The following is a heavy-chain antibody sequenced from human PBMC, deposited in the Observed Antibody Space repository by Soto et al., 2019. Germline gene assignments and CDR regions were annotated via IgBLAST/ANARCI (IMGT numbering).Heavy chain of an antibody. V-gene: IGHV1-18*01. CDR3: ARLVGPTSSDNWFDP. J-gene: IGHJ5*02. D-gene: IGHD1-26*01. Sequence: QGKLVQSGAEGRKPGASGKGSCKASGYTFFNYGITWGRQAPGQGLEWMGWVSGYNGHTNYAQKFEGRVTMTRDISTTTAYMELRNLRSDDTAVYYCARLVGPTSSDNWFDPWGQGTLVTVSS. CDR2: VSGYNGHT. CDR1: GYTFFNYG.